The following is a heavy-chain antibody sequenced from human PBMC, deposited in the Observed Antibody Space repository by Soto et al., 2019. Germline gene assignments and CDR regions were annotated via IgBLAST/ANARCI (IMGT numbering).Heavy chain of an antibody. CDR2: IKEDGSER. Sequence: PGGALRLSCAASGFNFRNYNFNWVRQAPGKGLEWVANIKEDGSERNYADSVKGRFTVSRDNAKNSLYLQMNNLRAEDTAVYYCVGPLRSSDYWGQGTLVTVSS. CDR1: GFNFRNYN. J-gene: IGHJ4*02. V-gene: IGHV3-7*01. CDR3: VGPLRSSDY. D-gene: IGHD3-16*01.